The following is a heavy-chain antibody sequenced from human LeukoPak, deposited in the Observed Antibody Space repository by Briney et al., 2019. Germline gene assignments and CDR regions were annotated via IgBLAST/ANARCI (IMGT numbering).Heavy chain of an antibody. V-gene: IGHV3-30-3*01. CDR3: ARGYDYVWGSYRSNYFDY. J-gene: IGHJ4*02. CDR2: ISYDGSNK. D-gene: IGHD3-16*02. CDR1: GFTFSSYA. Sequence: GSLRLSCAASGFTFSSYAMHWVRQAPGKGLEWVAVISYDGSNKYYADSVKGRFTISRDNSKNTLYLQMNSLRAEDTAVYYCARGYDYVWGSYRSNYFDYWGQGTLVTVSS.